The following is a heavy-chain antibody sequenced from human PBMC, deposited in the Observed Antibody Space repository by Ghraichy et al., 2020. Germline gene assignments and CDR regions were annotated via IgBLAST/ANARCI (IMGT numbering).Heavy chain of an antibody. J-gene: IGHJ4*02. CDR1: GGSISSSSYY. CDR3: ARRCNRRSCRENLWDY. D-gene: IGHD2/OR15-2a*01. V-gene: IGHV4-39*07. Sequence: SQTLSLTCTVSGGSISSSSYYWGWIRQPPGKGLEWIGSIYYSGSTYYNPSLKSRVTISVDTSKNQFSLKLSSVTAADTAVYYCARRCNRRSCRENLWDYWGQGTLVTVSS. CDR2: IYYSGST.